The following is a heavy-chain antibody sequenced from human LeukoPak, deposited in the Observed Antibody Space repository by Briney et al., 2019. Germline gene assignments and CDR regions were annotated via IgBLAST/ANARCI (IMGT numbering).Heavy chain of an antibody. CDR3: ARNQYSSSTYYYYYYMDV. D-gene: IGHD6-6*01. Sequence: SETLSLTCAVYGGSFSGYYWSWIRQPPGKGLEWIGEINHSGSTNYNPYLKSRVTISVDTSKNQFSLKLSSVTAADTAVYYCARNQYSSSTYYYYYYMDVWGKGTTVTVSS. J-gene: IGHJ6*03. CDR1: GGSFSGYY. V-gene: IGHV4-34*01. CDR2: INHSGST.